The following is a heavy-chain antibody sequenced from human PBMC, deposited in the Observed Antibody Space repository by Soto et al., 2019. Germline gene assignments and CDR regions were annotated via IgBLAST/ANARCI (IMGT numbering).Heavy chain of an antibody. CDR3: ARDLLSGANYYAH. CDR1: GFTFSDYA. V-gene: IGHV3-21*04. Sequence: GGALRLSCAASGFTFSDYAMNWVRQAPGKGLEWVSSISYTGDFIYYADSVKGRFTISRDNAKNALYLQMTGLRGDDTAVYYCARDLLSGANYYAHWGQGTLVTVSS. CDR2: ISYTGDFI. J-gene: IGHJ4*02. D-gene: IGHD6-19*01.